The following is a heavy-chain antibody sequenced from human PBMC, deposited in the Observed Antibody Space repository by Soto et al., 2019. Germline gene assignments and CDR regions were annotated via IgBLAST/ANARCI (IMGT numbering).Heavy chain of an antibody. CDR1: GFTFSSYS. CDR2: ITSSSYI. Sequence: EVQLVESGGGLVRPGGSLRLSCAASGFTFSSYSMNWVRQVPGKGLEWVSSITSSSYIYYADSVKGRFTISRDNAKNSLYLQMNSLRAEDTDVYYCARRGVLYGMDVWGQGTTVTVSS. CDR3: ARRGVLYGMDV. V-gene: IGHV3-21*01. J-gene: IGHJ6*02.